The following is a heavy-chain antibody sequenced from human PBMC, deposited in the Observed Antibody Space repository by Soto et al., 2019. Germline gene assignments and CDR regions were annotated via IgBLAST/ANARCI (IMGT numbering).Heavy chain of an antibody. D-gene: IGHD2-21*02. Sequence: PSETLSLTCTVSGGSISGGVGGLYYWSWTRQPPGKGLEWIGYIYDSGSTYYNPSLKSRVTISVDTSKNQFSLRLSSVTAADTAVYYCAREVIPLTADWYFDLWGRGTLVTVSS. CDR3: AREVIPLTADWYFDL. CDR1: GGSISGGVGGLYY. J-gene: IGHJ2*01. V-gene: IGHV4-30-4*01. CDR2: IYDSGST.